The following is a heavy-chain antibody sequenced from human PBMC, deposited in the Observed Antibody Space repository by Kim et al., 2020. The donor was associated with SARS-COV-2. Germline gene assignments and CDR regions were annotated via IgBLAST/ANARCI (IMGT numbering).Heavy chain of an antibody. V-gene: IGHV3-30*04. J-gene: IGHJ4*02. Sequence: GGSLRLSCAASGFTFYGYAMDWVRQAPGKGLEWVAVISYVGGSQYYADSVKGRFTISRDNSKNTVYLQMNSLRPEDTGVYYCARVARGVIAGGHCDYWGQGTLVTVSS. CDR2: ISYVGGSQ. D-gene: IGHD3-10*01. CDR1: GFTFYGYA. CDR3: ARVARGVIAGGHCDY.